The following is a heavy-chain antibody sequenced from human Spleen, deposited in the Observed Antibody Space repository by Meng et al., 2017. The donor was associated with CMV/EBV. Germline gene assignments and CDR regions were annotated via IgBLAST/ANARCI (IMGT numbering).Heavy chain of an antibody. Sequence: EPGGGLGKPGGSLTLSCRGAGSGCTFSDLWMNWVRQAPGKGLEWIGYISYSGSTYYNPSLKSRVTISVDTSKNQFSLKLSSVTAADTAVYYCARTHFYDSSNYGFDYWGQGTLVTVSS. CDR3: ARTHFYDSSNYGFDY. CDR1: GSGCTFSDLW. V-gene: IGHV4-30-4*08. J-gene: IGHJ4*02. D-gene: IGHD3-22*01. CDR2: ISYSGST.